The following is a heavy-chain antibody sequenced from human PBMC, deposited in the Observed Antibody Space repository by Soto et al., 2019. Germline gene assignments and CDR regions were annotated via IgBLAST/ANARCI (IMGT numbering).Heavy chain of an antibody. J-gene: IGHJ3*02. V-gene: IGHV3-21*01. Sequence: PGGSLRLSCAASGFTFSSYSMNWVRQAPGKGLEWVSSISSSSSYIYYADSVKGRFTISRDNAKNSLYLQMNSLRAEDTAVYYCARGYHYYDSSGYDKWDAFDIWGQGTRVTVSS. CDR3: ARGYHYYDSSGYDKWDAFDI. CDR2: ISSSSSYI. CDR1: GFTFSSYS. D-gene: IGHD3-22*01.